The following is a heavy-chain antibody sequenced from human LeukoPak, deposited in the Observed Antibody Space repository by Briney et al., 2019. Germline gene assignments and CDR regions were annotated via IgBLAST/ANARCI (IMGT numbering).Heavy chain of an antibody. V-gene: IGHV3-21*01. CDR1: GFTFSDYN. D-gene: IGHD3-10*01. Sequence: GGSLRLSCAASGFTFSDYNMRWIRQAPGKGLEWVSSISSRSSYIYYADSVKGRFTISRDNAKNSLYLQMNGLRAEGTAVYYCAREYDSGSYYNFGYWGQGTLVTVSS. J-gene: IGHJ4*02. CDR3: AREYDSGSYYNFGY. CDR2: ISSRSSYI.